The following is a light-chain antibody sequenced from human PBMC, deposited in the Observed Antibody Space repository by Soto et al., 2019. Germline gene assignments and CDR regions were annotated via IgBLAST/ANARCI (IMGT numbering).Light chain of an antibody. J-gene: IGLJ1*01. V-gene: IGLV2-8*01. CDR2: EVS. CDR3: SSYAGSNNFEV. Sequence: QSALTQPRSASGSPGQSVTISCTGTSSDVGGYNYVSWYQQYPGKAPKLMIYEVSKRPAGVPDRFSGSKSGNTASLTVSGLQAEDEADYYCSSYAGSNNFEVFGTGTKLTVL. CDR1: SSDVGGYNY.